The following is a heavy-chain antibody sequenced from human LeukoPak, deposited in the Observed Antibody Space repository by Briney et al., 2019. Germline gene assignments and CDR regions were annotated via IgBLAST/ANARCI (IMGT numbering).Heavy chain of an antibody. CDR3: ARDFSSISYYFDC. V-gene: IGHV1-18*04. D-gene: IGHD2/OR15-2a*01. Sequence: ASVKVSCKASGYTFTSSGISRVRQAPGPGPESMGWISAYNGNTNYAQKLQDRVTMNTNTSTSTGYMELRSLRSDDTAVYYCARDFSSISYYFDCWGQGTLVTVSS. CDR1: GYTFTSSG. J-gene: IGHJ4*02. CDR2: ISAYNGNT.